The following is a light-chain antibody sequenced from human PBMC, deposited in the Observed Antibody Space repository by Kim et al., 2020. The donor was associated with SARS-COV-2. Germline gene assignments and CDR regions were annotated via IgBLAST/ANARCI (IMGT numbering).Light chain of an antibody. CDR3: AAWDERLNAVV. CDR1: SSNLGPYS. Sequence: GQKVTFYCSGDSSNLGPYSVNWYQQLPGTAPTLLIYTNNQRPSGVPDRFSGSKSGTSASLAISGLQPADEADYFCAAWDERLNAVVFGGGTQLTVL. CDR2: TNN. J-gene: IGLJ2*01. V-gene: IGLV1-44*01.